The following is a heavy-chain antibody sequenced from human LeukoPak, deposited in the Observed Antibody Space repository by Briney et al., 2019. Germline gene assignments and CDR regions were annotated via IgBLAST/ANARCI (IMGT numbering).Heavy chain of an antibody. V-gene: IGHV4-39*01. Sequence: WETLSLTCTVSGGSLSSSSYYWGWTRRPPGKALVCIVSIYYSGSNYYNPSLKSRVTISVDTSKNQFSLKLSSVTAADTAVYYCARLRRTEIYGGRNAFDIWGQGTMVTVSS. D-gene: IGHD2-8*02. CDR3: ARLRRTEIYGGRNAFDI. J-gene: IGHJ3*02. CDR2: IYYSGSN. CDR1: GGSLSSSSYY.